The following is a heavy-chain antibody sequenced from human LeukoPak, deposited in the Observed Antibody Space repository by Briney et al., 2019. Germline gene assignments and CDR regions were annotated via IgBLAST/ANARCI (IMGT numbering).Heavy chain of an antibody. D-gene: IGHD3-16*01. Sequence: PGGSLRLSCAASGFTFSSYGMHWVRQAPGKGLEWVAVISYDGSNKYYADSVKGRFTISRDNSKNTLYLQMNSLRAEDTAVYYFEKDYVAGMDVWGQGTTVTVSS. CDR2: ISYDGSNK. V-gene: IGHV3-30*18. J-gene: IGHJ6*02. CDR3: EKDYVAGMDV. CDR1: GFTFSSYG.